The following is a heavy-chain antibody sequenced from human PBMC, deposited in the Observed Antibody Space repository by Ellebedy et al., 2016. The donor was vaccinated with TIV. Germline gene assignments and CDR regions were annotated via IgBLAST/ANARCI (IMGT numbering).Heavy chain of an antibody. CDR3: ARGEAVRARGMGY. V-gene: IGHV3-30*02. CDR2: IRYDGSNK. Sequence: GESLKISCAASGFTFSSYGMHWVRQAPGKGLEWVAFIRYDGSNKCYADSVKGRFTISRDNSKNTLYLQMNSLRAEDTAVYYCARGEAVRARGMGYWGQGTLVTVSS. CDR1: GFTFSSYG. J-gene: IGHJ4*02. D-gene: IGHD3-10*01.